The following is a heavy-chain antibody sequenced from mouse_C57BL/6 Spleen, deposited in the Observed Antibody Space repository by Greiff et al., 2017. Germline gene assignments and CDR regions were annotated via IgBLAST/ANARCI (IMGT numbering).Heavy chain of an antibody. Sequence: VQLQQPGTELVKPGASVKLSCKASGYTFTSYWMHWVKQRPGQGLEWIGNINPSNGGTNYNEKFKSKATLTVDKSSSTAYMQRSSLTSEDSAVYYCALYYGSSYDYYAMDYWGQGTSVTVSS. CDR1: GYTFTSYW. J-gene: IGHJ4*01. CDR3: ALYYGSSYDYYAMDY. V-gene: IGHV1-53*01. D-gene: IGHD1-1*01. CDR2: INPSNGGT.